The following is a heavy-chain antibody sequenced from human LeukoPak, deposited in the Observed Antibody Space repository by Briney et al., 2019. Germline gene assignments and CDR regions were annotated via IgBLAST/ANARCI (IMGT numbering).Heavy chain of an antibody. CDR2: INHIGST. V-gene: IGHV4-34*01. CDR1: GGSFSGYY. D-gene: IGHD1-26*01. Sequence: PSETLSLTCAVYGGSFSGYYWSWIRQPPGKGLEWIGEINHIGSTNYNASLKSRVIISVDMSKNQFSLTLTSVTAADTAVYYCARGLSGSYYGDSFDFWGQGTLVTVSS. J-gene: IGHJ4*02. CDR3: ARGLSGSYYGDSFDF.